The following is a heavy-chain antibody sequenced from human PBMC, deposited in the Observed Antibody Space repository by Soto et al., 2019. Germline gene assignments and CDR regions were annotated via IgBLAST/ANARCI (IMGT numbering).Heavy chain of an antibody. CDR1: GYSFTSYW. CDR3: ARLNTPYCSGGSCREYFQH. V-gene: IGHV5-51*01. CDR2: IYPGDSDT. Sequence: PGESLKISCKGSGYSFTSYWIGWVRQMPGKGLEWMGIIYPGDSDTRYSPSFQGQVTISADKSISTAYLQWSSLKASDTAMYYCARLNTPYCSGGSCREYFQHWGQGTLVTVSS. J-gene: IGHJ1*01. D-gene: IGHD2-15*01.